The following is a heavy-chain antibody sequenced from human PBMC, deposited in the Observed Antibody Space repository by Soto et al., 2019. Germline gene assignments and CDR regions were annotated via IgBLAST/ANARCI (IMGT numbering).Heavy chain of an antibody. Sequence: GGSLRLSCAASGFTLSSYSMNWVRQPPGKGLEWVSYVSSTSSTIYYADSVKGWFTISRDNAMNSVYLQMNSLRAEDTALYYCASGRAVTAPRHILAYWGRGTLVTGSS. V-gene: IGHV3-48*01. J-gene: IGHJ4*01. D-gene: IGHD3-3*02. CDR3: ASGRAVTAPRHILAY. CDR1: GFTLSSYS. CDR2: VSSTSSTI.